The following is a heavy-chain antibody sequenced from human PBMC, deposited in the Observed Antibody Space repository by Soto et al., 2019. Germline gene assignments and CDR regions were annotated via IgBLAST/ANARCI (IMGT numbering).Heavy chain of an antibody. Sequence: PSETLSLTCTVSGGSISSGDYYWSWIRQPPGKGLEWIGYIYYSGSTYYNPSLKSRVTISVDTSKNQFSLKLSSVTAADTAVYYCAREHGATIFGVVNTWGVWGQGTTVTVYS. CDR2: IYYSGST. V-gene: IGHV4-30-4*01. J-gene: IGHJ6*02. D-gene: IGHD3-3*01. CDR3: AREHGATIFGVVNTWGV. CDR1: GGSISSGDYY.